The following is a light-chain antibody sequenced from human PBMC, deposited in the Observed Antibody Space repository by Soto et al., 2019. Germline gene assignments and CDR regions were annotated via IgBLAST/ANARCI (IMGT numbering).Light chain of an antibody. V-gene: IGLV2-14*01. CDR3: SSYTSSSTYV. CDR1: SSDVGGYNY. Sequence: QSVLTQPASVSGSPGQSIAISCTGTSSDVGGYNYVSWYQQHPGKAPKVLINDVSNRPSGVSSRFSGSKSGNTASLTISGLQAEDEADYYSSSYTSSSTYVFGTGTKLTVL. CDR2: DVS. J-gene: IGLJ1*01.